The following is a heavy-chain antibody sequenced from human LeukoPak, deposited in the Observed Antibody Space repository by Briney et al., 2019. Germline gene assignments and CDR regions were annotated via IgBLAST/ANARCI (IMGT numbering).Heavy chain of an antibody. CDR1: GGSISSYY. D-gene: IGHD3-10*01. J-gene: IGHJ4*02. CDR2: IYTSGST. V-gene: IGHV4-4*07. CDR3: ARNYGSGSYSSFDY. Sequence: SETLSLTCTVSGGSISSYYWSWIRQPAGKGLEWIGRIYTSGSTNYNPSLKSRVTMSVDTSKNQFSLNLSSVTAADTAVYYCARNYGSGSYSSFDYWGQGTLVTVSS.